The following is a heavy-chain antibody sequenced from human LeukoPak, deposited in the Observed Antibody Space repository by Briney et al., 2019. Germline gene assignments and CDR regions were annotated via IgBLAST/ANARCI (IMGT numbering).Heavy chain of an antibody. V-gene: IGHV4-59*01. CDR2: IYYRGST. CDR3: ARLSGYRSGHYYSDY. CDR1: GGSISSDY. D-gene: IGHD3-22*01. Sequence: SETLSLTCTVSGGSISSDYWSWIRQPPGKGLEWIGYIYYRGSTNYNPSLKSRVTISVDTSKNQFSLKLSPVTAADTAVYYCARLSGYRSGHYYSDYWGQGTLVTVSS. J-gene: IGHJ4*02.